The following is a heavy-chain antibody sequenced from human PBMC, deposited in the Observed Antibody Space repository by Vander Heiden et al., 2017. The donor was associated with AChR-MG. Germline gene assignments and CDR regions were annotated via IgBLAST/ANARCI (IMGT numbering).Heavy chain of an antibody. J-gene: IGHJ4*02. CDR2: IKSKTDGGTT. Sequence: EVQLVESGGGLVKPGGSLRLSCAASGFTFSNAWLSWVRQAPGKGLEWVGRIKSKTDGGTTEYAAPVKGRFTSSRDDSKNTLYLQMNSLKTEDTAGYYCTTDVPPTGLDYWGQGTLVTVS. D-gene: IGHD4-17*01. V-gene: IGHV3-15*01. CDR1: GFTFSNAW. CDR3: TTDVPPTGLDY.